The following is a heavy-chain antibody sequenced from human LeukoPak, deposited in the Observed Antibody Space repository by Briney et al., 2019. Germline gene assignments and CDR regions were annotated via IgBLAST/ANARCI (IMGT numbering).Heavy chain of an antibody. CDR2: IYHSGST. V-gene: IGHV4-59*01. Sequence: SETLSLTCTVSGDSISTYYWNWIRQPPGKGLEWIGYIYHSGSTNYNPSLKSRVTISVDTSKNQFSLKLSSVTAADTAVYYCVRAFSSSSFYFNYWGQGTLVTVSS. CDR1: GDSISTYY. D-gene: IGHD6-6*01. CDR3: VRAFSSSSFYFNY. J-gene: IGHJ4*02.